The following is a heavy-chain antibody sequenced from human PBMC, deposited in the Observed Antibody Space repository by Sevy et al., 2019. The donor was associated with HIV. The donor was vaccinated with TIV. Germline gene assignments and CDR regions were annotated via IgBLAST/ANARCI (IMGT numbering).Heavy chain of an antibody. J-gene: IGHJ4*02. CDR3: ARDKLPPVMVTMVRGALSYFFDY. CDR2: IYSGVTT. V-gene: IGHV3-66*01. Sequence: GGSLRLSCAASGFTVGSNYMSWVRQAPGKGLEWVSIIYSGVTTSYADSVKGRFTISRDNSKNTLYLQMSSLRAEDTAVYYGARDKLPPVMVTMVRGALSYFFDYWGQGTLVTVSS. D-gene: IGHD3-10*01. CDR1: GFTVGSNY.